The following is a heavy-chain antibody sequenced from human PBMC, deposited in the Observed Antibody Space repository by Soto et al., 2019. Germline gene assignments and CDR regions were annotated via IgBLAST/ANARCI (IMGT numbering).Heavy chain of an antibody. Sequence: GGSLRLSCAASGFTFSNAWMSWVRQAPGKGLEWVGRIKSKTDGGTTEYPATVKGRFTISREDSKNTRYLQMNSLKTEDTAVYYCTTDQGSAGSPPGGYWGQGTLVTVSS. J-gene: IGHJ4*02. CDR3: TTDQGSAGSPPGGY. CDR2: IKSKTDGGTT. D-gene: IGHD3-10*01. CDR1: GFTFSNAW. V-gene: IGHV3-15*01.